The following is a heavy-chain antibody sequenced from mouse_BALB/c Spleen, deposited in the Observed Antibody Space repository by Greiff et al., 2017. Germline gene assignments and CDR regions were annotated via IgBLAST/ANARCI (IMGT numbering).Heavy chain of an antibody. CDR1: GFNIKDTY. CDR3: AEGVDY. J-gene: IGHJ4*01. V-gene: IGHV14-3*02. CDR2: IDPANGNT. Sequence: VQLQQSGAELVKPGASVKLSCTASGFNIKDTYMHWVKQRPEQGLEWIGRIDPANGNTKYDPKFQGKATITADTSSNTAYLQLSSLTSEDTAVDYCAEGVDYWGQGTSVTVSS.